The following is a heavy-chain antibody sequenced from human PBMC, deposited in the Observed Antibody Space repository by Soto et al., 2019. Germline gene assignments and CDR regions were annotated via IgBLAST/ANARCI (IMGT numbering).Heavy chain of an antibody. CDR1: GGAFGRYS. Sequence: QVQLEQSGPEVKRPGTSVKVSCKASGGAFGRYSVSWVRQAPGQGLEWIGGVIPVFNTSNYSLKFQGRVAIFADLSTSTVFMELRSLRSEDTALYYCARGDEMTAVTIFEYWGQGTLVTVSS. D-gene: IGHD4-17*01. CDR3: ARGDEMTAVTIFEY. V-gene: IGHV1-69*01. CDR2: VIPVFNTS. J-gene: IGHJ4*02.